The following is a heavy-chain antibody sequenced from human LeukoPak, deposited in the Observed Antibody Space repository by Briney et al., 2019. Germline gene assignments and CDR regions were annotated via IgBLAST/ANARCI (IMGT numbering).Heavy chain of an antibody. Sequence: GESRQISCKGSGYRFTSYWSGGGGQMPGKGLEGMGIISPGDSDTSYSPSFHGQVTISADKSISTAYLQWSSLKASDTAMYYCARAMAPWNAFDIWGQGTMVTVSS. CDR1: GYRFTSYW. CDR3: ARAMAPWNAFDI. CDR2: ISPGDSDT. J-gene: IGHJ3*02. V-gene: IGHV5-51*01. D-gene: IGHD5-18*01.